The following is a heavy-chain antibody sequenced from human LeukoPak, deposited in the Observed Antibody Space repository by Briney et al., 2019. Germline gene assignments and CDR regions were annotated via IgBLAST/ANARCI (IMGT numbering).Heavy chain of an antibody. CDR3: SRAAGYDFILEY. CDR1: GLTFGDYG. D-gene: IGHD5-12*01. J-gene: IGHJ4*02. Sequence: GGSLRLSCTASGLTFGDYGMSWFRQAPGKGLEWVGFIRSEAYDTTPQYGASVKGRFTISKDDSRRIAFLQMSGLKAEDTAVYYCSRAAGYDFILEYWGQGTLVTVSS. CDR2: IRSEAYDTTP. V-gene: IGHV3-49*03.